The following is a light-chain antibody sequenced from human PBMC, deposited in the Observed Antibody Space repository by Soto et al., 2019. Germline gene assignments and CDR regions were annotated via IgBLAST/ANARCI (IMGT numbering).Light chain of an antibody. J-gene: IGKJ5*01. CDR2: DVS. V-gene: IGKV1-12*01. CDR3: QQSNNHPIS. CDR1: QAVNSW. Sequence: DIHMTQSPSSLSTSVGYRFTITCRASQAVNSWLAWFQQKPGMAPKLVIYDVSSLQSGVPSRFRGSGSGTEFTLTISSLQPEDFEPYYCQQSNNHPISFGQGTRLEIK.